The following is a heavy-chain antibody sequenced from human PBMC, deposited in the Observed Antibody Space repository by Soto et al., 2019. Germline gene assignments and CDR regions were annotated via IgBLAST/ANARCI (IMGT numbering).Heavy chain of an antibody. V-gene: IGHV3-30*18. D-gene: IGHD3-10*01. CDR3: AKDSSKLWFVELSF. J-gene: IGHJ6*02. Sequence: QVQLVESGGGVVQPGRSLRLSCAASGFTFSSYGMHWVRQAPGKGPERVAVISYDGSNKYYADSVKGRCTISRDNSKNSLYLQMNRVRAEDTAVYYWAKDSSKLWFVELSFWSQETTGTVSS. CDR1: GFTFSSYG. CDR2: ISYDGSNK.